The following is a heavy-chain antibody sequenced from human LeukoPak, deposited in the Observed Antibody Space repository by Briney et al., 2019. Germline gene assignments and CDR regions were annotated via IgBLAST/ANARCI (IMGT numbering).Heavy chain of an antibody. J-gene: IGHJ4*02. CDR2: ISSSGSTI. CDR3: ATYQHGYNWRGFDY. CDR1: GFTFSSYE. V-gene: IGHV3-48*03. Sequence: QTGGSLRLSCAASGFTFSSYEMNWVRQAPGKGLEWVSYISSSGSTIYYADSVKGRFTVSRDNAENSLYLQMNSLRDDDTAIYYCATYQHGYNWRGFDYWGQGTLVTVSS. D-gene: IGHD5-24*01.